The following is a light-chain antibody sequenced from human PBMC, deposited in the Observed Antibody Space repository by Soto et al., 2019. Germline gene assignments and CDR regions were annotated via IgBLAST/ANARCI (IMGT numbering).Light chain of an antibody. CDR2: EVT. J-gene: IGLJ2*01. V-gene: IGLV2-8*01. Sequence: QSVLTQPPSASGSPGQSVTISCTGTRSDVGNYNYVSWYQQHPGKAPKLLIYEVTKRPSGVPDRFSGSKSANTASLTVSGLQAEHEADYYCSSYAGSDNFEVFGGGTKLTVL. CDR3: SSYAGSDNFEV. CDR1: RSDVGNYNY.